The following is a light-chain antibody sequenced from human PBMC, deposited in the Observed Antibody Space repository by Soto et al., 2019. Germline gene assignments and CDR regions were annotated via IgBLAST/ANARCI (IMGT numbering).Light chain of an antibody. CDR2: AAS. V-gene: IGKV1-39*01. CDR3: QHSTTWT. Sequence: DIQMTQSPSSLSASVGDRVTITCRASQGISTYLNWYQQKPGKAPKLLIYAASSLQSGVPSRFSGSGSETDFTLTISSLQPEDFATYPCQHSTTWTFGQGTKVDIK. J-gene: IGKJ1*01. CDR1: QGISTY.